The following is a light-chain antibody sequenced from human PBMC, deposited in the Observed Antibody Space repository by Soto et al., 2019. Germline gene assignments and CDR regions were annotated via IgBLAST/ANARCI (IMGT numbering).Light chain of an antibody. Sequence: DVQLTQSPSTLSASVGDRVAITCQASQSIVNYLNWFQFRPGKAPQLLISDASHLEPGVPSRFSVERSGTDYTLIINNLQPEDFATYYCQQYEELPLTFGGGTRV. CDR2: DAS. CDR1: QSIVNY. CDR3: QQYEELPLT. J-gene: IGKJ4*01. V-gene: IGKV1-33*01.